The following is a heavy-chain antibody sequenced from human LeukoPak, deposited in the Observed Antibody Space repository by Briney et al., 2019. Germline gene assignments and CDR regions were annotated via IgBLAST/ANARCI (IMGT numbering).Heavy chain of an antibody. CDR2: INSDGSST. D-gene: IGHD3-10*01. J-gene: IGHJ4*02. CDR3: AKVAKYYYGPETYYFFEQ. V-gene: IGHV3-74*01. Sequence: GGSLRLSCAASGFTFSSYAMSWVRQAPGKGLVWVSRINSDGSSTSYADSVKGRFTISRDYAKNSLYLQMNSLRVEDTAVYYCAKVAKYYYGPETYYFFEQWGQGTPVTASS. CDR1: GFTFSSYA.